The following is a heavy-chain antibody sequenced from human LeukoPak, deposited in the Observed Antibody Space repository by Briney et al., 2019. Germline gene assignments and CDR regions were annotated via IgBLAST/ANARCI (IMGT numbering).Heavy chain of an antibody. CDR3: ARDCGASGCDY. V-gene: IGHV3-74*01. D-gene: IGHD5-12*01. Sequence: PGGSLRLSCAASGFTFSSYWMHWVRQAPGKGLVWVSRISDDGSSTTNANSVKGRFTIFRDNAKNTVYLQMNSLGVEDTAVYYCARDCGASGCDYWGQGTLVTVSS. CDR2: ISDDGSST. CDR1: GFTFSSYW. J-gene: IGHJ4*02.